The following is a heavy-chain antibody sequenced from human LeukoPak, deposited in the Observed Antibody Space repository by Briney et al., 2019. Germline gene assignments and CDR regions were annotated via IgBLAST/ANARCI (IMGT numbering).Heavy chain of an antibody. D-gene: IGHD2-15*01. V-gene: IGHV4-61*02. CDR3: ARGRGGSFPYWYLDL. J-gene: IGHJ2*01. CDR1: GGSISSGSYY. CDR2: LYSSGST. Sequence: PSETLSLTCTVSGGSISSGSYYWNWIRQPAGKGLEWIGRLYSSGSTNYNPSLKSRVTISVDTSENQFSLKLSSVTAADTAVYYCARGRGGSFPYWYLDLWGRGTLVTVSS.